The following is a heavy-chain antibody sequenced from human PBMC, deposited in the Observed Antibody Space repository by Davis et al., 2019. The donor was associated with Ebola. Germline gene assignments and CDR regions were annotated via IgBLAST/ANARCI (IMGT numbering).Heavy chain of an antibody. Sequence: GASLKISCKGSGYSFTSYWNGWVRQMPGKGLEWMGIIYLGDSDPRYSPSFQGQVTISADKSISTAYRQWSSLKASDTAMYYCARPYSSGWYDFDYWGQGTLVTVSS. CDR2: IYLGDSDP. V-gene: IGHV5-51*01. D-gene: IGHD6-19*01. J-gene: IGHJ4*02. CDR3: ARPYSSGWYDFDY. CDR1: GYSFTSYW.